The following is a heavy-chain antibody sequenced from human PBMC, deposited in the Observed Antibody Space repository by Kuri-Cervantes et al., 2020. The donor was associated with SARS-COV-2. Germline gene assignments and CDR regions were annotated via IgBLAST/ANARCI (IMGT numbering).Heavy chain of an antibody. Sequence: ASVKVSCKASGGTFSSYAISWVRQAPGQGLEWMGWINPNSGGTNYAQKFQGRVTMTRDTSISTAYMELSRLRSDDTAVYYCARQASGWSSGAFDIWGQGTMVTVSS. CDR3: ARQASGWSSGAFDI. V-gene: IGHV1-2*02. D-gene: IGHD6-19*01. CDR2: INPNSGGT. J-gene: IGHJ3*02. CDR1: GGTFSSYA.